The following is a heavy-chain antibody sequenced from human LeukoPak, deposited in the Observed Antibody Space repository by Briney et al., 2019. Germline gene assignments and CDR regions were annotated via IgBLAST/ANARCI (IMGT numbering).Heavy chain of an antibody. CDR3: AKGDTGYSTFDY. CDR1: GFTFSSYA. D-gene: IGHD5-12*01. V-gene: IGHV3-23*01. Sequence: GGSLRLSCAASGFTFSSYAMSWVRQTPWKGLEWVSAISGSGGSTYYADSVKGRFTISRDNSKNTLYLQMNSLRDEDTAVYYCAKGDTGYSTFDYWGQGTLVTVSS. J-gene: IGHJ4*02. CDR2: ISGSGGST.